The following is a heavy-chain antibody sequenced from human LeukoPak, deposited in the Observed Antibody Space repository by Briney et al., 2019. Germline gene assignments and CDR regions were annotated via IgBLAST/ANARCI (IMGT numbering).Heavy chain of an antibody. J-gene: IGHJ5*02. CDR3: AKDLVLLWFGEFPLNWFDP. CDR2: ISGSGGST. CDR1: GFTLSSYA. Sequence: GGSLRLSCAVSGFTLSSYAMSWVRQAPGKGLEWVSAISGSGGSTYYADSVKGRFTISRDNSKNTLYLQMNSLRAEDTAVYYCAKDLVLLWFGEFPLNWFDPWGQGTLVTVSS. D-gene: IGHD3-10*01. V-gene: IGHV3-23*01.